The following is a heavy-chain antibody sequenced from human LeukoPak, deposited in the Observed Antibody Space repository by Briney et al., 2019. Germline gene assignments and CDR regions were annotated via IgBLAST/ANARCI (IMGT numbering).Heavy chain of an antibody. V-gene: IGHV4-39*01. D-gene: IGHD4-17*01. Sequence: KPSETLSLTCAVSGGSISSNSYYWGWIRQPPGKGLEWIGSIYYSGSTYYNPSLKSRVTISVDTSKNQFSLKLSSVTAADTAVYYCARQPGLTTVNQYYFDYWGQGTLVTVSS. J-gene: IGHJ4*02. CDR3: ARQPGLTTVNQYYFDY. CDR2: IYYSGST. CDR1: GGSISSNSYY.